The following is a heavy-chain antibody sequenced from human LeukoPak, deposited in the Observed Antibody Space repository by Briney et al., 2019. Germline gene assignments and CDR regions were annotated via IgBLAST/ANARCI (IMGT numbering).Heavy chain of an antibody. CDR2: INHSGST. V-gene: IGHV4-34*01. CDR3: ARQAPRDSSGYYLLQFGAFDI. CDR1: GGSFSGYY. J-gene: IGHJ3*02. Sequence: SETLSLTCAVYGGSFSGYYWSWIRQPPGKGLEWIGEINHSGSTNYNPSLKSRVTISVDTSKNQFSLKPSSVTAADTAVYYCARQAPRDSSGYYLLQFGAFDIWGQGTMVTVSS. D-gene: IGHD3-22*01.